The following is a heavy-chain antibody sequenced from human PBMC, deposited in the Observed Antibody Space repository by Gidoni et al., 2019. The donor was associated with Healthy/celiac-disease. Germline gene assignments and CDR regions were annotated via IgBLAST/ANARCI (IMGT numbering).Heavy chain of an antibody. J-gene: IGHJ4*02. CDR3: ARETYYDSSGLYYFDY. CDR2: IYNTGST. D-gene: IGHD3-22*01. V-gene: IGHV4-30-4*01. Sequence: WIGYIYNTGSTYYNPSLKSRVTISVDTSKNQFSLKLSSVSAADTAVYYCARETYYDSSGLYYFDYWGQGTRVTVSS.